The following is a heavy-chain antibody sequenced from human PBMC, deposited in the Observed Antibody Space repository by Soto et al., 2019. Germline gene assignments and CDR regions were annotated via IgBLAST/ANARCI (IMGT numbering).Heavy chain of an antibody. J-gene: IGHJ4*02. D-gene: IGHD3-9*01. Sequence: SETLSLTCAVSGYSISNGDYWGWIRQAPGKGLEWIGSVYYSGSTRYEPSLRGRIAISVDTLKNQFSLRLTSVTAADTAMYFCARNISTYFDSWGQGIPVTVSS. CDR2: VYYSGST. CDR3: ARNISTYFDS. CDR1: GYSISNGDY. V-gene: IGHV4-38-2*01.